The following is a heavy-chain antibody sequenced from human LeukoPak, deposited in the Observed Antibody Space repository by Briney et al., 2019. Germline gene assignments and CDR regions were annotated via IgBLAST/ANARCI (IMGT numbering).Heavy chain of an antibody. J-gene: IGHJ4*02. V-gene: IGHV4-61*08. CDR2: IYYSGST. D-gene: IGHD3-9*01. Sequence: SETLSLTCVVSGGSISNADYNWGWIRQPPGKGLEWIGYIYYSGSTNYNPSLKSRVTISVKTSKNQFSLKLRSVTAADTAVYYCARVTGYTIEDYFDYWGQGTLVTVSS. CDR1: GGSISNADYN. CDR3: ARVTGYTIEDYFDY.